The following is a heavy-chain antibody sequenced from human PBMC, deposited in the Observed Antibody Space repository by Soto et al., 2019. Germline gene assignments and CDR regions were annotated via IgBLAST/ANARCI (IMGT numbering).Heavy chain of an antibody. J-gene: IGHJ5*02. V-gene: IGHV4-39*01. CDR2: IYYSGST. Sequence: SETLSLTCTVSGGSISGSSYYWGWIRQPPGKGLEWVGSIYYSGSTYYNPYLKSRVTISVDTSKNQFSLKLSSVTAADTAVYYCARRPRSITKGVWFDPWGQGTLVTVSS. CDR3: ARRPRSITKGVWFDP. D-gene: IGHD2-8*01. CDR1: GGSISGSSYY.